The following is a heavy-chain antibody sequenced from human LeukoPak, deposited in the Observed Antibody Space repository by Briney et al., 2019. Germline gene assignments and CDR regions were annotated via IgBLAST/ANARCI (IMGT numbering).Heavy chain of an antibody. Sequence: GRSLRLSCAASGFTFSDYGMHWVRQAPGKGLERVALISYDGGNKFYADSVRDRFTISRDNSKNTLFLQMNSLRTEDTAMYYCAKVFEVRGARRPKDYWGQGTLVIVSS. CDR3: AKVFEVRGARRPKDY. CDR2: ISYDGGNK. CDR1: GFTFSDYG. V-gene: IGHV3-30*18. D-gene: IGHD3-10*01. J-gene: IGHJ4*02.